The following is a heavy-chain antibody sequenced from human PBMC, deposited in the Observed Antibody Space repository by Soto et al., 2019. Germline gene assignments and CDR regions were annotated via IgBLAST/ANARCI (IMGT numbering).Heavy chain of an antibody. CDR3: ASLYYYDSSGEYYFDY. CDR1: GFTFSDYY. D-gene: IGHD3-22*01. Sequence: GGSLRLSCAASGFTFSDYYMSWIRQAPGKGLEWVSYISSSSSYTNYADSVKGRFTISRDNAKNSLYLQMNSLRAEDTAVYYCASLYYYDSSGEYYFDYWGQGTLVTVSS. CDR2: ISSSSSYT. V-gene: IGHV3-11*06. J-gene: IGHJ4*02.